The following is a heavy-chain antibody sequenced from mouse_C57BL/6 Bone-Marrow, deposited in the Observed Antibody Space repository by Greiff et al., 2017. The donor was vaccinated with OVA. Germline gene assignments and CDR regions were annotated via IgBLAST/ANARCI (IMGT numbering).Heavy chain of an antibody. CDR3: AREDDGYYVDYFDY. V-gene: IGHV1-50*01. J-gene: IGHJ2*01. Sequence: VQLQQPGAELVKPGASVKLSCKASGYTFTSYWMQWVNQRPGQGLEWIGEIDPPDSYTNYNQKFKGKATLTVDTSSSTAYMQLSSLTSEDSAVYYCAREDDGYYVDYFDYWGQGTTLTVSS. D-gene: IGHD2-3*01. CDR2: IDPPDSYT. CDR1: GYTFTSYW.